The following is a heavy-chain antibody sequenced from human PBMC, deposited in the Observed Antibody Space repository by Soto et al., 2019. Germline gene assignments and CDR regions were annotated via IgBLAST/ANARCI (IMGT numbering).Heavy chain of an antibody. J-gene: IGHJ4*02. V-gene: IGHV3-23*01. CDR2: ISGSGGST. CDR1: GFTFSSYA. D-gene: IGHD5-12*01. Sequence: GGSLRLSCAASGFTFSSYAMSWVRQAPGKGLEWVSAISGSGGSTYYADSVKGRFTISRDTSKNTLYLQMNSLRAEDTAVYYCAKRSVEWLRFPGGYWGQGTLVTVSS. CDR3: AKRSVEWLRFPGGY.